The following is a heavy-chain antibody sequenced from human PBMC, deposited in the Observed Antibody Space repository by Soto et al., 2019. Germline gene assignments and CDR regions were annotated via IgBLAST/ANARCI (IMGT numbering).Heavy chain of an antibody. CDR1: GFAFSDYG. V-gene: IGHV3-33*01. D-gene: IGHD4-17*01. CDR3: ARRRSTVTTPWFYHGMDV. CDR2: IFYDGSHK. Sequence: VQLEESGGGVVQPGRSLRLSCTASGFAFSDYGMHWVRQAPGKGLEWVAIIFYDGSHKYYADSVKGRFTISRDNSRNPVELQMNSLRAEDTATYFCARRRSTVTTPWFYHGMDVWGRGTTVTVSS. J-gene: IGHJ6*02.